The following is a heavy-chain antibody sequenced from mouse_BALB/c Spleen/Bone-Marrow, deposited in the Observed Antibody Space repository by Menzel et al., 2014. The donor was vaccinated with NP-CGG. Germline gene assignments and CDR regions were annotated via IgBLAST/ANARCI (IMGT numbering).Heavy chain of an antibody. D-gene: IGHD1-1*01. CDR2: IHYSGST. CDR1: GYSITSGYS. CDR3: ARRGSGSDWYFDV. J-gene: IGHJ1*01. V-gene: IGHV3-1*02. Sequence: VQLQESGPDLGKPSPSLSLTCTVTGYSITSGYSWHWIRQLAGNKLEWMGYIHYSGSTYYNPSLKSRISITRDTSKNQIFLQLNSVTTEYTATDYCARRGSGSDWYFDVWGAGTTVTVSS.